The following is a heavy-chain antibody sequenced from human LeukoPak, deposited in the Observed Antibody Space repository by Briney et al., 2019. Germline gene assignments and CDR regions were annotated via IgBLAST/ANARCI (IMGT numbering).Heavy chain of an antibody. D-gene: IGHD3-9*01. Sequence: SETLSLTCTVSGYSISSGYYCGWIRQPPGKGLEWIGSIYHSGSTYYNPSLKSRVTISVDTSKNQFSLKLSSVTAADTAVYYSARGIRYFDWLPPFDYWGQGTLVTVSS. CDR3: ARGIRYFDWLPPFDY. CDR2: IYHSGST. CDR1: GYSISSGYY. V-gene: IGHV4-38-2*02. J-gene: IGHJ4*02.